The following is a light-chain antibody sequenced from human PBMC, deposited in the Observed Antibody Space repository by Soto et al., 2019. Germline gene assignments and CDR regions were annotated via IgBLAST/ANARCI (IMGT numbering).Light chain of an antibody. CDR2: EAS. CDR1: QSIGNW. CDR3: QQYKSYPLT. Sequence: IRMTQAPSTQSASLGDRLNITCRASQSIGNWLAWYQQKPGRAPKFLIYEASSLESGVPSRFSGSGSGTEFTLTISGLQPDDFATYYCQQYKSYPLTFGQGTKVDIK. J-gene: IGKJ1*01. V-gene: IGKV1-5*03.